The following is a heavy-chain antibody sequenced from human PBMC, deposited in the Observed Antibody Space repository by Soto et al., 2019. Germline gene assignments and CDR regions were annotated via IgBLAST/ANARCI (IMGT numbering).Heavy chain of an antibody. CDR2: ISYDGSNK. CDR1: GFTFSSYA. D-gene: IGHD2-2*01. J-gene: IGHJ5*02. CDR3: ARYSIVLVPAAMKGWFDP. Sequence: PGGSLRLSCAATGFTFSSYAMHWVRQAPGKGLEWVAVISYDGSNKYYADSVKGRFTISRDNSKNTLYLQMNSLRAEDTAVYYCARYSIVLVPAAMKGWFDPWGQGTLVTVSS. V-gene: IGHV3-30-3*01.